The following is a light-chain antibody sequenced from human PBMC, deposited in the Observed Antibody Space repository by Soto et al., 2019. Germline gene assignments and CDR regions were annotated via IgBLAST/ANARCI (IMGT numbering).Light chain of an antibody. J-gene: IGLJ2*01. CDR3: QTWGTGIQV. CDR2: LNSDGSH. CDR1: SGHSSYA. Sequence: QPVLTQSPSASASLGASVKLTCTLSSGHSSYAIAWHQQQPEKGPRYLMKLNSDGSHSKGDGIPDRFSGSSSGAERHLTISSLQSEDEADYYCQTWGTGIQVFGGGTKLTVL. V-gene: IGLV4-69*01.